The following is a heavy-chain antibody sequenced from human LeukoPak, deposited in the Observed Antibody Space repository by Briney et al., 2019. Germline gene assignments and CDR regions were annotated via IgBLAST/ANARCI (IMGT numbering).Heavy chain of an antibody. J-gene: IGHJ4*02. CDR1: GGSIGSGDYY. V-gene: IGHV4-30-4*01. D-gene: IGHD3-16*02. CDR3: AREPYDYVWGSYPVGYFDY. Sequence: SQTLSLTCTVSGGSIGSGDYYWSWLRQPPGKGLGWFGYVCYRGSTYYNPFLKSRVTISVDTSKNQFSLKLSSVTAADTAVYYCAREPYDYVWGSYPVGYFDYWGQGTLVTVSS. CDR2: VCYRGST.